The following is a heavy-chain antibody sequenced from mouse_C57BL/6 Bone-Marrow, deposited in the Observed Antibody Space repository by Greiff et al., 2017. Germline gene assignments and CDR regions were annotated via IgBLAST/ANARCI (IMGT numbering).Heavy chain of an antibody. CDR3: ARCYGSSYQNWYFDV. Sequence: EVQLVESGGGLVQPGGSLSLSCAASGFTFTDYYMSWVRQPPGTALEWWGFIRNKANGYTTEYSASVKGRFTISRDNSQSILYLQMNALRAEDSATYYCARCYGSSYQNWYFDVWGTGTTVTVSS. CDR1: GFTFTDYY. V-gene: IGHV7-3*01. J-gene: IGHJ1*03. D-gene: IGHD1-1*01. CDR2: IRNKANGYTT.